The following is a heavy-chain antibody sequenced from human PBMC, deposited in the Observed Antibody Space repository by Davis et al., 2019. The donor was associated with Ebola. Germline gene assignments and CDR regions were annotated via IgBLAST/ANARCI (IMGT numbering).Heavy chain of an antibody. Sequence: PGGSLRLSCAASGFTFSSYTLHWVRQAPGKGLEWVSSISSSSSYIYYADSVKGRFTISRDNAKNSLYLQMNSLRAEDTAVYYCARERAAAYFDYWGQGTLVTVSS. CDR3: ARERAAAYFDY. CDR1: GFTFSSYT. J-gene: IGHJ4*02. CDR2: ISSSSSYI. V-gene: IGHV3-21*01. D-gene: IGHD6-13*01.